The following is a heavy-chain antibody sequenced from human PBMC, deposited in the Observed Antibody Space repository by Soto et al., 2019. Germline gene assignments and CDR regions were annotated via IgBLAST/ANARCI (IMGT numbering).Heavy chain of an antibody. V-gene: IGHV4-34*01. CDR3: ARGGYGSGSYPVYYYGMDV. Sequence: KPSETLSLTCAVYGGSFSGYYWSWIRQPPGKGLEWIGEINHSGSTNYNPSLKSRVTISVDTSKNQFSLKLSSVTAADTAVYYCARGGYGSGSYPVYYYGMDVWGQGTTVTVSS. D-gene: IGHD3-10*01. J-gene: IGHJ6*02. CDR2: INHSGST. CDR1: GGSFSGYY.